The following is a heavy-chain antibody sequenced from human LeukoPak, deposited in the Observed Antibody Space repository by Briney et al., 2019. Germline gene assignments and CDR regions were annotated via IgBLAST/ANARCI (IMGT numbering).Heavy chain of an antibody. CDR3: ARSYDSSGRNLDY. Sequence: ASQTLSLTCTVSGGSISSGGYYRSWIRQHPGKGLEWIGYIYYSGSTYYNPSLKSRVTISVDTSKNQFSLKLSSVTAADTAVYYCARSYDSSGRNLDYWGQGTLVTASS. J-gene: IGHJ4*02. V-gene: IGHV4-31*03. CDR1: GGSISSGGYY. D-gene: IGHD3-22*01. CDR2: IYYSGST.